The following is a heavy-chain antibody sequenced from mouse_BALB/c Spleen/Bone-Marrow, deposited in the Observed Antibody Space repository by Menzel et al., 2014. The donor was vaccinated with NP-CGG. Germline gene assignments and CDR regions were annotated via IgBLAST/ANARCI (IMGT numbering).Heavy chain of an antibody. D-gene: IGHD1-1*01. CDR2: IDPANGNT. Sequence: EVNVVESGAELVKPGASVKLSCTASGFNIKDTYMHWVKQRPEQGLEWIGRIDPANGNTKYDPKFQGKATMTADTSSNTAYLQLSSLTSEDTAVYYCARSRDYGSSYYAMDYWGQGTSVTVSS. V-gene: IGHV14-3*02. J-gene: IGHJ4*01. CDR3: ARSRDYGSSYYAMDY. CDR1: GFNIKDTY.